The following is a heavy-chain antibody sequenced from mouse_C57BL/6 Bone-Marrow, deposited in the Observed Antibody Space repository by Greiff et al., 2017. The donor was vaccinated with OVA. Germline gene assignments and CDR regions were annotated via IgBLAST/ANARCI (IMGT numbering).Heavy chain of an antibody. Sequence: EVKVVESGGGLVQSGRSLRLSCVTSGFTFSDFYMEWVRQAPGKGLEWIAASRNKANDYTTEYSASVKGRFIVSRDTSQSILYLQMNALRAEDTAIYYCARDVATDYAMDYWGQGTSVTVSS. CDR3: ARDVATDYAMDY. CDR1: GFTFSDFY. V-gene: IGHV7-1*01. CDR2: SRNKANDYTT. J-gene: IGHJ4*01. D-gene: IGHD1-1*01.